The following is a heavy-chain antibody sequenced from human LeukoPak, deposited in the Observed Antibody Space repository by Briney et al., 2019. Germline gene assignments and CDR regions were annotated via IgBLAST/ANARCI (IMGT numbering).Heavy chain of an antibody. CDR2: INPKSGDT. J-gene: IGHJ2*01. Sequence: GASVKVSCKASGYTFTDHYVHWVRQTPGQGLEWMGWINPKSGDTNYAQKFQGRVTMTRDTSIVIAYMELSSLTSDDTGVYYCGVHWGSGYYFDLWGRGILVTVSS. D-gene: IGHD7-27*01. V-gene: IGHV1-2*02. CDR1: GYTFTDHY. CDR3: GVHWGSGYYFDL.